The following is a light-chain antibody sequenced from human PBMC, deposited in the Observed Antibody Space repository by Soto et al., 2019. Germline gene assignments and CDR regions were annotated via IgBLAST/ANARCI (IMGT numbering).Light chain of an antibody. CDR1: SSDVGAYDV. CDR2: EVT. CDR3: SSYAGRSDLG. Sequence: QSALTQPPSASGSPGQSVTISCTGSSSDVGAYDVVSWYQQHPGKAPKLMIYEVTKRPSGVPDRFSGSKSGNTAPLTVSGLPEEDEADYYRSSYAGRSDLGFGGGTKLTV. J-gene: IGLJ2*01. V-gene: IGLV2-8*01.